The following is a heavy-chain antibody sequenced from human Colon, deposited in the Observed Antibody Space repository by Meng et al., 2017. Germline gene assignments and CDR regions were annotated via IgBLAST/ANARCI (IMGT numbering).Heavy chain of an antibody. V-gene: IGHV4-34*01. Sequence: QGQIEHGGTGLLQPSDPLSLTCAGDGWSFSSDEWGGCRQPPGKVLQWMGEINHCGSNNYNTSPMNRVTISVDTSKNQFSVQLSSVTAADTAVYYCARHISVLGQRGFDYWGQGTLVTVSS. CDR1: GWSFSSDE. J-gene: IGHJ4*02. CDR2: INHCGSN. CDR3: ARHISVLGQRGFDY. D-gene: IGHD2/OR15-2a*01.